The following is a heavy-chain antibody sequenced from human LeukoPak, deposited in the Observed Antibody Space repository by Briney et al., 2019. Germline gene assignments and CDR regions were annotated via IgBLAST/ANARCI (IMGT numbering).Heavy chain of an antibody. CDR1: GFPFSSYS. Sequence: GGSLRLSCAASGFPFSSYSMNWVRQAPGKGLEWVSYISSSSSTIYYADSVKGRFTISRDNAKNSLYLQMNSLRAEDTAVYYCASLLNKVQLAQDYWGQGTLVTVSS. V-gene: IGHV3-48*01. D-gene: IGHD5-18*01. J-gene: IGHJ4*02. CDR2: ISSSSSTI. CDR3: ASLLNKVQLAQDY.